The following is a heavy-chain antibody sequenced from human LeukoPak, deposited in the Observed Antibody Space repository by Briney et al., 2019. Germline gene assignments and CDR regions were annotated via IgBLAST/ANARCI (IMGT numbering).Heavy chain of an antibody. D-gene: IGHD3-10*01. V-gene: IGHV4-39*01. CDR3: ARHGDGSGSYWQANWFDP. Sequence: SETLSLTCTVSDGSISSSSYYWGWIRQPPGKGLEWIGSIYYSGSTYYNPSLKSRVTISVDTSKNQFSLKLSSVTAADTAVYYCARHGDGSGSYWQANWFDPWGQGTLVTVSS. CDR2: IYYSGST. CDR1: DGSISSSSYY. J-gene: IGHJ5*02.